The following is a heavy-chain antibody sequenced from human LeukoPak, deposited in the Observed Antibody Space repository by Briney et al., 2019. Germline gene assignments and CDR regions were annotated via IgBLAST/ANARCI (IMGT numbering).Heavy chain of an antibody. Sequence: SETLSLTCTVSGVSISSSNSYWGCIRQPPGKGLEWIGSIYYSGNTYYNASLKSQVSISIDTSKNQFYLRLTSVTAADTAVYYCARQTGSGLFILPGGQGTLVTVSS. CDR2: IYYSGNT. CDR3: ARQTGSGLFILP. J-gene: IGHJ4*02. V-gene: IGHV4-39*01. D-gene: IGHD3/OR15-3a*01. CDR1: GVSISSSNSY.